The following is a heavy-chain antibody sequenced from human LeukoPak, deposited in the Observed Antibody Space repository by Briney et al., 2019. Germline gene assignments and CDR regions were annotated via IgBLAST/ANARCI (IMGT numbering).Heavy chain of an antibody. CDR2: INPSGGST. J-gene: IGHJ4*02. CDR1: GYTFTSYY. D-gene: IGHD3-3*01. Sequence: GASVKVSCKASGYTFTSYYMHWVRQAPGQGLEWMGIINPSGGSTSYAQKFQGRVTMTRDMSTSTVYMELSSLRSEDTAVYYCARDLTYYDFWSGLTDYWGQGTLVTVSS. CDR3: ARDLTYYDFWSGLTDY. V-gene: IGHV1-46*01.